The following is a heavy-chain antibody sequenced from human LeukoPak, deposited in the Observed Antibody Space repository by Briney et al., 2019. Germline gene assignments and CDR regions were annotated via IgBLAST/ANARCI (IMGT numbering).Heavy chain of an antibody. CDR1: GFTFTSSV. Sequence: SVKVSCKASGFTFTSSVVQWVRQARAQRLEWIGWIVVGSGNTNYAQKFQERVTITRDMSTSTAYMELSSLRFEDTAVYYCAADRAGSYLRFVYWGQGTPVTVSS. D-gene: IGHD3-10*01. V-gene: IGHV1-58*01. CDR3: AADRAGSYLRFVY. J-gene: IGHJ4*02. CDR2: IVVGSGNT.